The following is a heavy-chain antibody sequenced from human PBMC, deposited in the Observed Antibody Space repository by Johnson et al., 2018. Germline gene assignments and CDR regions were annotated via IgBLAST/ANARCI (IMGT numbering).Heavy chain of an antibody. J-gene: IGHJ4*02. CDR1: GFAFSSRW. CDR3: VRYATMDY. Sequence: VQLVQSGGGLVQPGGSLRLSCEASGFAFSSRWMTWARQAPGKGLEWVATIKQDGSDKYYVDSVKGRFTISRDNARNSLFRQMNSLRAEDTAVYYCVRYATMDYWGQGTLVTVSS. CDR2: IKQDGSDK. V-gene: IGHV3-7*01. D-gene: IGHD3-10*01.